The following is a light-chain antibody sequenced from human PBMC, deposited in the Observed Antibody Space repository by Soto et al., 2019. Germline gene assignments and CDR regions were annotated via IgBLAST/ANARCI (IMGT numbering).Light chain of an antibody. CDR3: QQYGSSPPWT. CDR1: QSVSSSY. J-gene: IGKJ1*01. CDR2: RAS. V-gene: IGKV3-20*01. Sequence: EIVLTQSPGTPSLSTGERATLSCRASQSVSSSYLARYQQKPGQAPTHLIHRASSRATGIPDRFSGSGSGTDFTLTISRLEPGDFAVYYCQQYGSSPPWTFGQGTKVEIK.